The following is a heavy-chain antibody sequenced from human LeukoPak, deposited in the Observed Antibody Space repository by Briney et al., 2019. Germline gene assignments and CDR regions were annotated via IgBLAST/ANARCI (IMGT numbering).Heavy chain of an antibody. D-gene: IGHD3-22*01. CDR2: ISGSGGST. J-gene: IGHJ3*02. Sequence: PGGSLRLSCAASGFTFSSYAMSWVRQAPGKGLEWVSAISGSGGSTYYADSVKGRFTISRDNSKNTLYLQMNSLRAEDTAVYYCARDTAVSGVVVISDAFDIWGQGTIVTVSS. CDR1: GFTFSSYA. V-gene: IGHV3-23*01. CDR3: ARDTAVSGVVVISDAFDI.